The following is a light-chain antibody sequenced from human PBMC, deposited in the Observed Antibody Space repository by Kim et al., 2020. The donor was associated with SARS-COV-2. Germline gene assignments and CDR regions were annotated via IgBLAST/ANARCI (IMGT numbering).Light chain of an antibody. CDR2: GAS. CDR3: QQYGSSPYT. CDR1: QSVSSSY. Sequence: EIVLTQSPGNLSLSPGERATLSCRASQSVSSSYLAWYQQKPGQAPRLFIYGASSRATGIPDRFSGSGSGTDFTLTISRLEPEDFAVYYCQQYGSSPYTFGQGTKLEI. J-gene: IGKJ2*01. V-gene: IGKV3-20*01.